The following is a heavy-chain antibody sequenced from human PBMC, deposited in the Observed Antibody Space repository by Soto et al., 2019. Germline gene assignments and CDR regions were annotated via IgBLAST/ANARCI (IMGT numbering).Heavy chain of an antibody. CDR2: ISYDGRNK. CDR1: GFTFSSFA. D-gene: IGHD4-17*01. J-gene: IGHJ4*02. V-gene: IGHV3-30-3*01. CDR3: ARENYGNYYFDY. Sequence: PGGSLRLSCAASGFTFSSFAMHWVRQAPGRGLEWVAIISYDGRNKYYADSVKGRFTISRDNSKNTLYLQMNSLGAEDTAVYYCARENYGNYYFDYWGQGTLVTVSS.